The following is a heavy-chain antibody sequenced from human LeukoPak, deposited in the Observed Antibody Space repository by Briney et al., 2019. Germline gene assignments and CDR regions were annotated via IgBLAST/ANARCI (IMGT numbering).Heavy chain of an antibody. D-gene: IGHD5-24*01. J-gene: IGHJ4*02. Sequence: GGSLRLSCAASGFTFSNGMHWVRQAPGKGLEWVAFIRYDGSDKYYADSVKGRLTISRDNSKNTLYLQMNSLRTEDTAVYYCARRSRDGWYCDYWGQGTLVTVSS. CDR1: GFTFSNG. CDR3: ARRSRDGWYCDY. CDR2: IRYDGSDK. V-gene: IGHV3-30*02.